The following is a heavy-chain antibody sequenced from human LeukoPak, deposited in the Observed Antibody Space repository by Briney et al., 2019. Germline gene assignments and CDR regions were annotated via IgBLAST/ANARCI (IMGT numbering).Heavy chain of an antibody. V-gene: IGHV3-74*01. CDR3: ARICSSTDCLIPD. J-gene: IGHJ4*02. D-gene: IGHD2-2*01. CDR1: GFTFSRHW. Sequence: GGSLRLSCAASGFTFSRHWMHWVRQAPGKGLVWISRINSDASDTNYADFVKGRFTISRDSAKNTVYLQINSQRDEDTAVYYCARICSSTDCLIPDWGQGTLVTVSS. CDR2: INSDASDT.